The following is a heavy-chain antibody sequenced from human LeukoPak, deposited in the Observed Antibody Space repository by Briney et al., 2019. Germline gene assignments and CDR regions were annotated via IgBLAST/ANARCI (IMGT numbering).Heavy chain of an antibody. D-gene: IGHD3-3*01. CDR3: ARDLYDSWSGYFS. CDR1: GFTFSNYG. Sequence: GGSLRLSCAASGFTFSNYGMHWVRQAPGKGLEWVAFIQYNGNNKYYTDSVKGRFTISRDNSKSALFLQMSSLRAEDTAVYYCARDLYDSWSGYFSWGQGTLVTVSS. J-gene: IGHJ4*02. CDR2: IQYNGNNK. V-gene: IGHV3-30*02.